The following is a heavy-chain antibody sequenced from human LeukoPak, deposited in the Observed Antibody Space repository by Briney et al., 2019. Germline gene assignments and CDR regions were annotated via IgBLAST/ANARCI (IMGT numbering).Heavy chain of an antibody. CDR2: INPNGGGT. Sequence: ASVKVSCKASGYTFTGYCMHWVRQAPGQGLEWMGWINPNGGGTNYAQNFQGRVTMTRDTSISTAYMELSRLRSDDTAIYYCARENNSGWYRKAAFDFWGQGTLVTVTS. D-gene: IGHD6-19*01. CDR3: ARENNSGWYRKAAFDF. J-gene: IGHJ4*02. V-gene: IGHV1-2*02. CDR1: GYTFTGYC.